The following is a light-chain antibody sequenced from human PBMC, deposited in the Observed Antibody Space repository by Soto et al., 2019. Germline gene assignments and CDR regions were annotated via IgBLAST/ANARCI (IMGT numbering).Light chain of an antibody. CDR1: QSILHSNGYHY. CDR3: MQALQAPYT. J-gene: IGKJ2*01. CDR2: LGS. V-gene: IGKV2-28*01. Sequence: DIVMTQSPLSLPVTPGEPASFSCRSSQSILHSNGYHYLDWYLQKPGQSPQLLIYLGSNRASGVPDRFSGSGSGTDFTLKISRLEAEDVGIYYCMQALQAPYTFGQGTRLEIK.